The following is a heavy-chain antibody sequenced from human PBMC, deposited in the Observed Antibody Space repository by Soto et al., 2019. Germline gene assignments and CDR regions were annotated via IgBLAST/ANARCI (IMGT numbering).Heavy chain of an antibody. CDR3: ARDKGRYDSGMDV. CDR1: GGSISSYY. J-gene: IGHJ6*02. V-gene: IGHV4-59*01. D-gene: IGHD3-9*01. CDR2: TFYSGST. Sequence: PSETLSLTCTVSGGSISSYYWSWIRQPPGKGLEWIGYTFYSGSTKYNPSLKSRATISVDRSKTHFSLNLSSVTAADTAVYYCARDKGRYDSGMDVWGQGATVPVSS.